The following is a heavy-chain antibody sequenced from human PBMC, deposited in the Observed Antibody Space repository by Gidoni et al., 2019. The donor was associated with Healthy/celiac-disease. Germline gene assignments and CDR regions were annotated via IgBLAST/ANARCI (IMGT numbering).Heavy chain of an antibody. CDR1: GFPFDAYA. Sequence: EVQLVESGGGLVQPGRSLRLSCAASGFPFDAYAMHWVRQAPGKGLEWVSGISWNSGSIGYADAVKGRFTISRDNAKNSLYLQMNSLRAEDTALYYCAKARYFDWPPGSVPASRGIYYFDYWGQGTLVTVSS. J-gene: IGHJ4*02. D-gene: IGHD3-9*01. CDR3: AKARYFDWPPGSVPASRGIYYFDY. CDR2: ISWNSGSI. V-gene: IGHV3-9*01.